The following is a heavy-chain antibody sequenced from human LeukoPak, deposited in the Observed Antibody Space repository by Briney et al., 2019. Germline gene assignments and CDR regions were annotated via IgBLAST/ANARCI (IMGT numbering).Heavy chain of an antibody. Sequence: PSGTLSLTCAVSGGSISSRNWWTWVRQPPGKGLEWIGEISHGGSTNYNPSLESRVTVSVDNSKNQFSLKLSSVTAADTAVYYCARSTGQWLVQYYFDYWGQGTLVTVSS. V-gene: IGHV4-4*02. J-gene: IGHJ4*02. CDR3: ARSTGQWLVQYYFDY. D-gene: IGHD6-19*01. CDR2: ISHGGST. CDR1: GGSISSRNW.